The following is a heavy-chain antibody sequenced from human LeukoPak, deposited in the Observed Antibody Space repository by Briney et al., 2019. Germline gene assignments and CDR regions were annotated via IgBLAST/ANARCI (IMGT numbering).Heavy chain of an antibody. Sequence: SETLSLTCTVSGYSISSGYYWGWIRQPPGKGLEWIGSIHHSGSTYYNPSLKSRVTISVDTSKNQFSLKLSSVTAADTAVYYCARYGTSSSSSLDLDAFDIWGQGTMVTVSS. V-gene: IGHV4-38-2*02. D-gene: IGHD6-6*01. CDR2: IHHSGST. J-gene: IGHJ3*02. CDR1: GYSISSGYY. CDR3: ARYGTSSSSSLDLDAFDI.